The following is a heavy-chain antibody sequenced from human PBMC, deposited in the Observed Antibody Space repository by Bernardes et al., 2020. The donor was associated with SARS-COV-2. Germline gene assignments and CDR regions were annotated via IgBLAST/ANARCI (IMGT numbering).Heavy chain of an antibody. CDR1: GFAFSSHW. D-gene: IGHD3-3*02. CDR3: VRGSPPGISGGPWTSEY. Sequence: GGSLRLSRAASGFAFSSHWMHWFRQDAGKGLVWLSRMNMDGSTKDYAASVKGRFTISRDNAKNTLYLQMNNLRLDDRAVYYCVRGSPPGISGGPWTSEYWGQGTLVTVSS. CDR2: MNMDGSTK. J-gene: IGHJ4*02. V-gene: IGHV3-74*01.